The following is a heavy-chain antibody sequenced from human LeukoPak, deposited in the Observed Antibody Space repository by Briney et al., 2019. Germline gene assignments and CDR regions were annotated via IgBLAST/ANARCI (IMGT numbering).Heavy chain of an antibody. J-gene: IGHJ4*02. V-gene: IGHV4-38-2*02. CDR3: AREGLGFDY. Sequence: PSETLSLTCTVSGYSISSGYYWGWIRQPPGKGLEWIGSIYHSGSTYYNPPLKSRVTISVDTSKNQFSLKLSSVTAADTAVYYCAREGLGFDYWGQGTLVTVSS. D-gene: IGHD3/OR15-3a*01. CDR1: GYSISSGYY. CDR2: IYHSGST.